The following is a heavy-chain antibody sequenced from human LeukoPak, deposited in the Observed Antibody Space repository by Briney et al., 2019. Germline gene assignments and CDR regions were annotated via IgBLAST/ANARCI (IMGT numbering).Heavy chain of an antibody. D-gene: IGHD3-3*01. CDR3: ARKNGVDAFDV. J-gene: IGHJ3*01. V-gene: IGHV4-59*02. Sequence: PSETLSLTCTVSGGSVSSYYWSWIRQPPGKGLEWIGYMYYSGNTNYNPSLKSRVTISVDTSKNQFSLRLSSVTAADTAVYYCARKNGVDAFDVWGQGTMVTVSS. CDR2: MYYSGNT. CDR1: GGSVSSYY.